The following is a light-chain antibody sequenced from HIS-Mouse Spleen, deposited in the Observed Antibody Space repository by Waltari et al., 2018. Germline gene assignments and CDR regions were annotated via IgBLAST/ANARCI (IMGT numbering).Light chain of an antibody. CDR1: KLGDKY. J-gene: IGLJ3*02. V-gene: IGLV3-1*01. CDR3: QAWDSSTAWV. CDR2: QDS. Sequence: SYELTQPPSVSVSPGQPASITCSGDKLGDKYACWYQQKPGQSPVLVIYQDSKRPSGIPERFSGSNSGNTATLTISGTQAMDEADYYCQAWDSSTAWVFGGGTKLTVL.